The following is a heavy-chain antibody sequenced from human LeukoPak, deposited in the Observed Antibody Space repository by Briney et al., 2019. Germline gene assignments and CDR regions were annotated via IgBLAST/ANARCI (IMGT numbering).Heavy chain of an antibody. CDR1: TYTFTRYG. J-gene: IGHJ4*02. D-gene: IGHD5-12*01. Sequence: ASVKVSCKASTYTFTRYGISWVRQAPGQGLEWMGWISGYNGNTNYAQKFLGRVSMTADTATSTAYMELRSLTSDDTAMYYCARSGRGTYYYFDLWGQGTLVAVSS. CDR3: ARSGRGTYYYFDL. CDR2: ISGYNGNT. V-gene: IGHV1-18*01.